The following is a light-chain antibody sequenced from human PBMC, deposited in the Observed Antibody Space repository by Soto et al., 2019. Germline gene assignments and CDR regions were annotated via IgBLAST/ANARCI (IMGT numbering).Light chain of an antibody. V-gene: IGKV3-11*01. CDR2: DAS. CDR1: QSVRNNY. J-gene: IGKJ5*01. CDR3: QQCSNWPIT. Sequence: EIVLTQSPGTLSLSPGERATLSCRASQSVRNNYLAWYQQKPGQAPRLLIYDASNRATGIPARFSGSGSGTDFTLTISSLEPEDFAVYYCQQCSNWPITFVQGTRLEIK.